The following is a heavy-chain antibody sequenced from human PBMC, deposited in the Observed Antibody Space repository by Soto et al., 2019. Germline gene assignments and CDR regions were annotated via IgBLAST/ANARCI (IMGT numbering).Heavy chain of an antibody. J-gene: IGHJ5*02. CDR2: INPSSGGT. CDR3: AKGGSSWTEWFDP. D-gene: IGHD6-13*01. V-gene: IGHV1-2*02. CDR1: GYPLTAKY. Sequence: ASGKVSCKASGYPLTAKYLHWVRQAPGQGLEWMGWINPSSGGTKEAQKFRGRVTMTRDTSISAAYMELSRLTSDDTAVYYCAKGGSSWTEWFDPWGQGTLVPVSS.